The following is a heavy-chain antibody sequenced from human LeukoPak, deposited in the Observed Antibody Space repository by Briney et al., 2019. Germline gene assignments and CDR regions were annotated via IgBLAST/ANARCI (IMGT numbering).Heavy chain of an antibody. CDR2: INHSGST. D-gene: IGHD6-13*01. V-gene: IGHV4-34*01. Sequence: SETLSLTCAVYGGSFSGYYWSWIRQPPGKGLEWIGEINHSGSTNYNPSLKSRVTISVDTSKNQFSLKLSSVTAADTAVYYCARAGGAAAGILGRKPNYYFDYWGQGTLVTVSS. CDR3: ARAGGAAAGILGRKPNYYFDY. J-gene: IGHJ4*02. CDR1: GGSFSGYY.